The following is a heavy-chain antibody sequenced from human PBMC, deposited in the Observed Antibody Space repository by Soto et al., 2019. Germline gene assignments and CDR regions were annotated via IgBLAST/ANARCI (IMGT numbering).Heavy chain of an antibody. J-gene: IGHJ4*02. V-gene: IGHV3-23*01. Sequence: GGSLRLSCAASGFTFSSYAMTWVRQAPGKGLEWVSGISGSGGTSYYADSVKGRFTISRDNSKNTLYLQMNSLSAEDTALYFCAKDLLWGSGSYSALDYWGQGTLVTVSS. CDR2: ISGSGGTS. CDR1: GFTFSSYA. CDR3: AKDLLWGSGSYSALDY. D-gene: IGHD3-10*01.